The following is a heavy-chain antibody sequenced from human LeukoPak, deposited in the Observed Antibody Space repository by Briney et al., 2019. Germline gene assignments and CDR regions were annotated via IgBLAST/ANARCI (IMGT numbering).Heavy chain of an antibody. J-gene: IGHJ4*02. CDR2: TSGSAAST. CDR1: GFTFSTYA. CDR3: AKLVGAKPFDC. V-gene: IGHV3-23*01. D-gene: IGHD1-26*01. Sequence: PGGSLRLSCAASGFTFSTYATSWVRQAPGKGLEWVSTTSGSAASTYYADSVKGRFTISRDNSKNTLYLQMNSLRAEDTAVYYCAKLVGAKPFDCWGQGTLVTVSS.